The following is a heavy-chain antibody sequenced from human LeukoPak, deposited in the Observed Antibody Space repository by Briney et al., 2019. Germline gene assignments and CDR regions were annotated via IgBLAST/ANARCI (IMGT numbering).Heavy chain of an antibody. CDR3: AKGGDSGYDSTMRN. V-gene: IGHV3-11*05. J-gene: IGHJ4*02. D-gene: IGHD5-12*01. Sequence: SGGSLRLSCAASGFTFSDYYMSWIRQAPGKGLEWVSYISSSSSYTNYADSVKGRFTISRDNSKNTLYLQMNSLRAEDTAVYYCAKGGDSGYDSTMRNWGQGTLVTVSS. CDR2: ISSSSSYT. CDR1: GFTFSDYY.